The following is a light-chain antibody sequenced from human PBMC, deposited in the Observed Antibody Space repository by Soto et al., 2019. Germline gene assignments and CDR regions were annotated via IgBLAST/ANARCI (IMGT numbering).Light chain of an antibody. CDR1: KNDIGVYDF. CDR3: KSYAGSNTYV. Sequence: QSALTQPPSASGSPGQSVTISCTGTKNDIGVYDFVSWYQHHPGKAPRLIIYEVVQRPSGVPDRFSDSKSGNTASLTVSGLQAAYEADYLCKSYAGSNTYVFGSGTKLTVL. CDR2: EVV. V-gene: IGLV2-8*01. J-gene: IGLJ1*01.